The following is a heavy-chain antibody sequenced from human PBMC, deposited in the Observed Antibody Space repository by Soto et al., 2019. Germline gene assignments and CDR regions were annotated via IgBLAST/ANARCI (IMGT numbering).Heavy chain of an antibody. V-gene: IGHV3-48*03. CDR1: GFTFSSYE. CDR2: ISSSGSTI. Sequence: PGGSLRLSCAASGFTFSSYEMNWVRQAPGKGLEWVSYISSSGSTIYYADSVKGRFTISRDNAKNSLYLQMNSLRAEDAAVYYCARDLRFLEWSKKWFDPWGQGTLVTVSS. J-gene: IGHJ5*02. D-gene: IGHD3-3*01. CDR3: ARDLRFLEWSKKWFDP.